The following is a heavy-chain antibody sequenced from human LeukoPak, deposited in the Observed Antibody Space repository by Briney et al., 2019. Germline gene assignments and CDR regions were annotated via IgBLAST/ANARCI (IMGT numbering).Heavy chain of an antibody. CDR3: ARRRSSSARGAFDI. CDR2: INTNTGNP. D-gene: IGHD6-6*01. CDR1: GYTFTSYA. J-gene: IGHJ3*02. Sequence: ASVKISCKASGYTFTSYAMNWVRQAPGQGLEWMGWINTNTGNPTYAQGFTGRFVFSLDTSVSTAYLQISSLKAEDTAVYYCARRRSSSARGAFDIWGQGTMATVSS. V-gene: IGHV7-4-1*02.